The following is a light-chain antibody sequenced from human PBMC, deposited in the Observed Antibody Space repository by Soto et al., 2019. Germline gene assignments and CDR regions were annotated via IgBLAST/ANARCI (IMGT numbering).Light chain of an antibody. V-gene: IGKV3-11*01. CDR3: HQRAIWPRT. CDR2: DAS. Sequence: EVVLTQSPATLSLSPGKRATLSCRASHNVNNYVAWYQHKPGQAPRLLIYDASNRATGVPPRFSGNASGTDFTLIISSLEPEDFAVYYCHQRAIWPRTFGQGTKVEIK. J-gene: IGKJ1*01. CDR1: HNVNNY.